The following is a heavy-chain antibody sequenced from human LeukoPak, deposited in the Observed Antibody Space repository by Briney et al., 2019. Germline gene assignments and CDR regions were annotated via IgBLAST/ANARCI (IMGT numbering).Heavy chain of an antibody. CDR1: GYTFTSYG. CDR3: ARGRKWLRSYYYFDY. V-gene: IGHV1-18*01. J-gene: IGHJ4*02. Sequence: GSVKVSCKASGYTFTSYGISWVRQAPGQGLEWMGWISAYNGNTNYAQKLQGRVTMTTDTSTSTAYMELRSLRSDDTAVYYCARGRKWLRSYYYFDYWGQGTLVTVSS. CDR2: ISAYNGNT. D-gene: IGHD5-12*01.